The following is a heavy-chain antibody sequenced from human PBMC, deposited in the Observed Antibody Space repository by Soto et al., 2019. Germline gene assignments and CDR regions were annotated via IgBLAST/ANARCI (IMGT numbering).Heavy chain of an antibody. J-gene: IGHJ4*02. D-gene: IGHD6-19*01. CDR3: ARSIAVAGLDY. CDR1: GFFFNTYA. V-gene: IGHV3-30-3*01. CDR2: ISNDETKK. Sequence: GGSLSLSCAAHGFFFNTYAVHWVRQAPGKGLEWVAVISNDETKKYFADSVKGRASISRDSSKNTVYLQMDSLRAEDTAVYYCARSIAVAGLDYWGPGTLVTVSS.